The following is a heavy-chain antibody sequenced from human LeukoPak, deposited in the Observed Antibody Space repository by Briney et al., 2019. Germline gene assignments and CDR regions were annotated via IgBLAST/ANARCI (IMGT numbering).Heavy chain of an antibody. CDR1: GGSISSCY. D-gene: IGHD3-22*01. V-gene: IGHV4-59*01. J-gene: IGHJ4*02. CDR3: ASSYYYDSSGPTLFDY. Sequence: SETLSLTCTVSGGSISSCYWSWIRQPPGKGLEWIGYIYYSGSTNHNPSLKSRVTISVDTPKKQFSLKLSSVTAADTAVYYCASSYYYDSSGPTLFDYWGQGTLVTVSS. CDR2: IYYSGST.